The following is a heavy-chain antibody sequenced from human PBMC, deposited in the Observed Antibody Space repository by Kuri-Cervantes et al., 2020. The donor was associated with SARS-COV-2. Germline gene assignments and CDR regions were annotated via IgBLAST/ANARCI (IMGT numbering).Heavy chain of an antibody. Sequence: ESLKISCSVSGGSISRDYWSWIRQPPGKGLEWIAFIYYSGNTNYNPPLKSRVTVSVDTSNNQFSLRLNSVTAADTAVYYCARVHPDIVVVPAAHNWFDPWGQGTLVTVSS. CDR2: IYYSGNT. V-gene: IGHV4-59*12. CDR1: GGSISRDY. D-gene: IGHD2-2*01. CDR3: ARVHPDIVVVPAAHNWFDP. J-gene: IGHJ5*02.